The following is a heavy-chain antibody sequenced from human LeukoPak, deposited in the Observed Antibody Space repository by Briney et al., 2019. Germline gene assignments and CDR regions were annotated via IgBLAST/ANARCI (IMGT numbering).Heavy chain of an antibody. CDR1: GFTFSSYS. J-gene: IGHJ3*02. V-gene: IGHV3-21*01. Sequence: PGGSLTLSCAASGFTFSSYSMNWLRQAPGKGLEWVSSISSSSSYIYYADSVKGRFTISRDNAKNSLYLQMNSLRAEDTAVYYCARGGTDYNWNPADAFDIWGQGTMVTVSS. D-gene: IGHD1-20*01. CDR3: ARGGTDYNWNPADAFDI. CDR2: ISSSSSYI.